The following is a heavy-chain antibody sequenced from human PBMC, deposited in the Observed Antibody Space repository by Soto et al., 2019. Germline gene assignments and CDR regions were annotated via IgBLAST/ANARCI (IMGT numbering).Heavy chain of an antibody. D-gene: IGHD2-2*01. CDR3: ARLPAASAYYYGMDV. CDR1: GYTFTSYA. Sequence: GASVKVSCKASGYTFTSYAMHWVRQAPGQRLEWMGWINAGNGNTKYSQKFQGRVTITRDTSASTAYMELSSLRSEDTAVYYCARLPAASAYYYGMDVWGQGTTVTVSS. V-gene: IGHV1-3*01. CDR2: INAGNGNT. J-gene: IGHJ6*02.